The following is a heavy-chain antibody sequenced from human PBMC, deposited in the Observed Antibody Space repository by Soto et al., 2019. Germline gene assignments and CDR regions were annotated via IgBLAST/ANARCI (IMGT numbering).Heavy chain of an antibody. Sequence: GASVKFSFKASGDTFSSYAISWVRQAPGQGLEWMGGIIPILGTPNYAQKLQGRVTITADKSTSTAYMELSSLRSEDTAVYYCASARSRYDRSGYYRPDYWGEGTLVTVS. D-gene: IGHD3-22*01. CDR1: GDTFSSYA. CDR2: IIPILGTP. V-gene: IGHV1-69*10. J-gene: IGHJ4*02. CDR3: ASARSRYDRSGYYRPDY.